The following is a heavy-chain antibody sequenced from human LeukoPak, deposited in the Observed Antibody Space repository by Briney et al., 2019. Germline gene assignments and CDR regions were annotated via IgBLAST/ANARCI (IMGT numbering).Heavy chain of an antibody. Sequence: SETLSLTCTASGGSISSYYWSWIRQPPGKGLEWIGYIYYSGSTNYNPSLKSRVTISVDTSKNQFSLKLSSVTAADTAVYYCARWIAAAGNDAFDIWGQGTMVTVSS. CDR1: GGSISSYY. V-gene: IGHV4-59*01. CDR2: IYYSGST. CDR3: ARWIAAAGNDAFDI. D-gene: IGHD6-13*01. J-gene: IGHJ3*02.